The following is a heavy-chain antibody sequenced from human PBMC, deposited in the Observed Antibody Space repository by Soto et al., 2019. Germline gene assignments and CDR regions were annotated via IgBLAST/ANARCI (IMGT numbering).Heavy chain of an antibody. CDR1: GYTFTGYY. CDR2: INPNSGGT. D-gene: IGHD3-16*01. J-gene: IGHJ4*02. V-gene: IGHV1-2*04. CDR3: ARGVMITFGGVNFPFDY. Sequence: ASVKVSCKASGYTFTGYYMHWLRQAPGQGLEWMGWINPNSGGTNYAQKFQGWVTMTRDTSISTAYMELSRLRSDDTAVYYCARGVMITFGGVNFPFDYWGQGTLVTVSS.